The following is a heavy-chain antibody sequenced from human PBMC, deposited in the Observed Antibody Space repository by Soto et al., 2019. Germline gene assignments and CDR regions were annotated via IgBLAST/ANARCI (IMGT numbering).Heavy chain of an antibody. D-gene: IGHD5-18*01. CDR1: GASIRSGDYY. CDR2: IYYSGST. Sequence: TLSLTCTVSGASIRSGDYYWSWIRQPPGKGLEWIGYIYYSGSTYYNPSLKSRVTMSVDTSKNQFSLKLSSVTAADTAVYYCASVETAMVTWGQGNLVTVSS. CDR3: ASVETAMVT. V-gene: IGHV4-30-4*01. J-gene: IGHJ5*02.